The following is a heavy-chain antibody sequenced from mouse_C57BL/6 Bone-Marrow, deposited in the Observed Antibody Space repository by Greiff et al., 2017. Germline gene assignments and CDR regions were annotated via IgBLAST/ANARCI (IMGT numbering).Heavy chain of an antibody. D-gene: IGHD1-1*01. CDR1: GYNFTSYW. CDR3: ARWGYGSILYYAMDY. J-gene: IGHJ4*01. Sequence: QVQLQQPGTELVKPGASVKLSCKASGYNFTSYWMHWVKQRPGQGLEWIGNINPSNGGTKYNEKFKSKATLTVDKSSSTAYMQLSSLTSEDTAVLYCARWGYGSILYYAMDYWGQGTSVTVSS. CDR2: INPSNGGT. V-gene: IGHV1-53*01.